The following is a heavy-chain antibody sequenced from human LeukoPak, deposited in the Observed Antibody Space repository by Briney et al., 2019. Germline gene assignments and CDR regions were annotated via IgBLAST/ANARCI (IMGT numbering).Heavy chain of an antibody. D-gene: IGHD6-13*01. CDR1: GFTFSSYA. CDR2: ISYDGSNK. Sequence: GGSLRLSWAASGFTFSSYAMHWVRQAPGKGLEWVAVISYDGSNKYYADSVKGRFTISRDNSKNTLYLQMNSLRAEDTAVYYCARAQLPYSSSAAHDYWGQGTLVTVSS. J-gene: IGHJ4*02. CDR3: ARAQLPYSSSAAHDY. V-gene: IGHV3-30*04.